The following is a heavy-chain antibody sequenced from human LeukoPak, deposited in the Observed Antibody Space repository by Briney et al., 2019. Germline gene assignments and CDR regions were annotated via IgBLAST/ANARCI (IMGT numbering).Heavy chain of an antibody. CDR2: INPNSGGT. D-gene: IGHD1-26*01. CDR3: ARGKQWELGWFDP. J-gene: IGHJ5*02. Sequence: GASVKVSCKASGYTFTGYYMHWVRQAPGQGLDWMGWINPNSGGTQHAQKFQGRVTMTRDTSISTAYMELSRLRSDDTAVYYCARGKQWELGWFDPWGQGTLVTVSS. CDR1: GYTFTGYY. V-gene: IGHV1-2*02.